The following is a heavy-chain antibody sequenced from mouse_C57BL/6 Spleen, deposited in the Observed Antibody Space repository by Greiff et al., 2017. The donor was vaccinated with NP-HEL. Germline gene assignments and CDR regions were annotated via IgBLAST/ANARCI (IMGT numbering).Heavy chain of an antibody. CDR2: IDPSDSYT. CDR3: ARVRDYGSSYPYYFDY. Sequence: QVQLQQPGAELVRPGTSVKLSCKASGYTFTSYWMHWVKQRPGQGLEWIGVIDPSDSYTNYNQKFKGKATLTVDTSSSTAYMQLSSLTSEDSAVYYCARVRDYGSSYPYYFDYWGQGTTLTVSS. D-gene: IGHD1-1*01. J-gene: IGHJ2*01. CDR1: GYTFTSYW. V-gene: IGHV1-59*01.